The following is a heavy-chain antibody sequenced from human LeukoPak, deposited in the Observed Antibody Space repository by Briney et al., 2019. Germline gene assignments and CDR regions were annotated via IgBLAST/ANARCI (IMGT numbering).Heavy chain of an antibody. J-gene: IGHJ4*02. CDR2: ISYDGKNM. CDR3: ASDDILTGYHSPFDY. CDR1: GFTFSSYG. D-gene: IGHD3-9*01. V-gene: IGHV3-30*03. Sequence: GGSLRLSCAASGFTFSSYGMHWVRQAPGKGLEWVAVISYDGKNMYYADSVKGRFTISRDNSQNTLYLQMNSLRVEDTGVYYCASDDILTGYHSPFDYWGQGSLVTVSS.